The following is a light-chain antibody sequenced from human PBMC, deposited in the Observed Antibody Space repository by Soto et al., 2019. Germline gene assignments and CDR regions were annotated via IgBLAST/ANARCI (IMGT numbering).Light chain of an antibody. CDR1: QGIRSY. J-gene: IGKJ1*01. CDR3: KQGYTSRWT. Sequence: DSQMTQSPSSLAASVGDRVTITCRAGQGIRSYLTWYQQKPGKAPQLLIYATSFLQSGVTSRFSTSGSWTYFRLVSTDLQLDDSANYYCKQGYTSRWTSGQGTKVEI. V-gene: IGKV1-39*01. CDR2: ATS.